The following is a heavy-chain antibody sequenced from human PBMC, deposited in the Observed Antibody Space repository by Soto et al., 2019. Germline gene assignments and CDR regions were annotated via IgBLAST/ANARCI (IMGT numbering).Heavy chain of an antibody. CDR1: GGSISSGYYY. CDR3: ASSSLYGMDV. V-gene: IGHV4-30-4*01. Sequence: PSETLSLTCSVSGGSISSGYYYWSWIRQPPGKGLEWIGNIYYSGNTYYNPSLKSRLIISIDTSKNQFSPKVGSVTAADTAVYYCASSSLYGMDVSGQGTTVTVSS. J-gene: IGHJ6*02. CDR2: IYYSGNT.